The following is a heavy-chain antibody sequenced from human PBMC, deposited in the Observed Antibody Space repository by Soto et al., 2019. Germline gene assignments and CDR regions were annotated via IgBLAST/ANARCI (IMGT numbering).Heavy chain of an antibody. CDR2: ISGSGKTI. V-gene: IGHV3-11*01. D-gene: IGHD3-16*02. J-gene: IGHJ4*02. Sequence: GGSLRLSCAASGFTFSDYYMNWIRQAPGKGLEWLSYISGSGKTIYYADSVKGRFTISRDNAKNSLYLQMNSLRAEDTAVYYCARGMITFGGLIVIPKYFDYWGQGTLVTVSS. CDR3: ARGMITFGGLIVIPKYFDY. CDR1: GFTFSDYY.